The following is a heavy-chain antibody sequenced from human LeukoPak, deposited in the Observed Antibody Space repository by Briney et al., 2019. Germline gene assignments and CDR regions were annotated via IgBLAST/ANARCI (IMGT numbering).Heavy chain of an antibody. CDR3: ARDRPGGPYGSGSPNWFDP. CDR1: GGSFSGYY. V-gene: IGHV4-34*01. Sequence: SETLSLTCAAYGGSFSGYYWSWIRQPPGKGLEWIGYIYHSGSTYYNPSLKSRVTISVDRSKNQFSLKLSSVTAADTAVYYCARDRPGGPYGSGSPNWFDPWGQGTLVTVSS. J-gene: IGHJ5*02. D-gene: IGHD3-10*01. CDR2: IYHSGST.